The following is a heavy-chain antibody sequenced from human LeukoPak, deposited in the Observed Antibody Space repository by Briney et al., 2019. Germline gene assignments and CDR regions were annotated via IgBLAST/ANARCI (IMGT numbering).Heavy chain of an antibody. J-gene: IGHJ4*02. V-gene: IGHV3-30*01. CDR2: ISYDGSNK. Sequence: GRSLRLSCAASGFTFSSYAMLWVRQAPGKGLEWVAVISYDGSNKYYADSVKGRFTISRDNSKNTLYLQMNSLRAEDTAVYYCARDQWWELLPFDYWGQGTLVTVSS. CDR1: GFTFSSYA. D-gene: IGHD1-26*01. CDR3: ARDQWWELLPFDY.